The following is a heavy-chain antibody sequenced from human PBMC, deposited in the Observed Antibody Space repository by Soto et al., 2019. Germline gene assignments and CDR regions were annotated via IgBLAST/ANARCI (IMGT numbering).Heavy chain of an antibody. J-gene: IGHJ4*02. V-gene: IGHV1-18*01. CDR1: GYTFTNYG. Sequence: QVQLVQSGAEVKKPGASVKVSCKASGYTFTNYGINWVRQAPGQGLEWMGWISAYNGNTDYAQKLQGRVTMTTDTSXNTAYMELRSLRSDDTAVYYCARVGAYCVSTSCHDYWGQGTLVTVSS. CDR3: ARVGAYCVSTSCHDY. CDR2: ISAYNGNT. D-gene: IGHD2-2*01.